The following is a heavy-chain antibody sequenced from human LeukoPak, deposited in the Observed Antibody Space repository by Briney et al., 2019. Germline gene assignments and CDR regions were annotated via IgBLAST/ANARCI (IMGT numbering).Heavy chain of an antibody. CDR2: IYYSGST. CDR1: GGSISSSSYY. V-gene: IGHV4-39*07. CDR3: ASVGYSYGSGGLYYYYYMDV. Sequence: SETLSLTCTVSGGSISSSSYYWGWIRQPPGKGLEWIGSIYYSGSTYYNPSLKSRVTISVDTSKNQFSLKLSSVTAADTAVYYCASVGYSYGSGGLYYYYYMDVWGKGTTVTVSS. D-gene: IGHD5-18*01. J-gene: IGHJ6*03.